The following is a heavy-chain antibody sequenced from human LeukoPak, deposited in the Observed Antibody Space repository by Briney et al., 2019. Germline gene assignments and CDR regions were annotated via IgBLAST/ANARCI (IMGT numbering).Heavy chain of an antibody. Sequence: SETLSLTCTVSGGSISSSSYYWGWIRQPPGKGLEWIGSIYYSGSTYYNPSLKSRVTISVDTSKNQFSLKLSSVTAADTAVYYCASLYDTLTGRLDYWGQGTLVTVSS. J-gene: IGHJ4*02. D-gene: IGHD3-9*01. CDR3: ASLYDTLTGRLDY. V-gene: IGHV4-39*01. CDR1: GGSISSSSYY. CDR2: IYYSGST.